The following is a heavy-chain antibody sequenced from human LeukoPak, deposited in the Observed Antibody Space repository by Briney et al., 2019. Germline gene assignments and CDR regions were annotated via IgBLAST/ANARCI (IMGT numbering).Heavy chain of an antibody. V-gene: IGHV3-7*01. CDR3: ARDIPRGTTPLDY. J-gene: IGHJ4*02. Sequence: GLSLRLSCAASGFTFSSYWMTWVRQAPGKGLEGGASIRQDGSQKNYVDSVKGRFTISRDNAKNSLYLQMNSLRTEDTALYYCARDIPRGTTPLDYWGQGTLVTVSS. CDR2: IRQDGSQK. D-gene: IGHD1-14*01. CDR1: GFTFSSYW.